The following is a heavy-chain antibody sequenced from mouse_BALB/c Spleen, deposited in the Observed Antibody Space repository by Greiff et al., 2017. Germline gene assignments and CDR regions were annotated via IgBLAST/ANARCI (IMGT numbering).Heavy chain of an antibody. CDR3: TREEVRRWFAY. CDR1: GYSFTSYW. Sequence: EVQLQQSGTVLARPGASVKMSCKASGYSFTSYWMHWVKQRPGQGLEWIGAIYPGNSDTSYNQKFKGKAKLTAVTSASTAYMELSSLTNEDSAVYYCTREEVRRWFAYWGQGTLVTVSA. J-gene: IGHJ3*01. V-gene: IGHV1-5*01. CDR2: IYPGNSDT. D-gene: IGHD2-14*01.